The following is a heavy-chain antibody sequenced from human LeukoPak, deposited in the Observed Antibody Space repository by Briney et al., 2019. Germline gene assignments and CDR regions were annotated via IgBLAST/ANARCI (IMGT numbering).Heavy chain of an antibody. J-gene: IGHJ4*02. D-gene: IGHD6-6*01. CDR2: ISWNSGSI. Sequence: PGGSLRLSRAASGFTFDDYAMHWVRQAPGKGLEWVSGISWNSGSIGYADSVKGRFTISRDNAKDSLYLQMNSLRAEDMASYYCARAYSSSSYFDYWGQGTLVTVSS. V-gene: IGHV3-9*03. CDR3: ARAYSSSSYFDY. CDR1: GFTFDDYA.